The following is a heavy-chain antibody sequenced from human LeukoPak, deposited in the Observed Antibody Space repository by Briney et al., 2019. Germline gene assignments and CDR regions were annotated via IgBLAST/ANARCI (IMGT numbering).Heavy chain of an antibody. CDR2: ITSTSSHI. V-gene: IGHV3-21*04. CDR1: GFTFSDYS. J-gene: IGHJ2*01. CDR3: TRRAARWQFDL. Sequence: PGGSLRLSCATSGFTFSDYSMTWVRQAPGKGLEWVSSITSTSSHINYADSVKGRFTISRDNAKNSLYLQMSSLRAEDTALYYCTRRAARWQFDLWGRGTLLTVSS. D-gene: IGHD5-24*01.